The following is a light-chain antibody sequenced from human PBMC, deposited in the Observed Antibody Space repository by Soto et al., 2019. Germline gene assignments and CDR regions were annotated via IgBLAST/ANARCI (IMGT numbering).Light chain of an antibody. Sequence: FQLPQAPGSVFASIRARVSLAWRASQGISTWLAWYQQKAGKAPNLLIYGASNLHSGVPSSFSGRGYATNLTLTIRSLQPEDFATYYCQQANSFPITFGQGTRLEIK. V-gene: IGKV1-12*01. CDR3: QQANSFPIT. CDR1: QGISTW. J-gene: IGKJ5*01. CDR2: GAS.